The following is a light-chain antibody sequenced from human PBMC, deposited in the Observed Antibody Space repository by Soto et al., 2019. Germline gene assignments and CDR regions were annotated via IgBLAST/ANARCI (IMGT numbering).Light chain of an antibody. Sequence: EIVLTQSPGTLSLSPGERATLSCRASQSVSGKYLDWYQHKPGQAPRLLIYRASNRAVGIPDRFSGSGSGTDFALTISRLEPEDFAVYYCYQSGTFGQGTKVDI. CDR1: QSVSGKY. CDR3: YQSGT. CDR2: RAS. J-gene: IGKJ1*01. V-gene: IGKV3-20*01.